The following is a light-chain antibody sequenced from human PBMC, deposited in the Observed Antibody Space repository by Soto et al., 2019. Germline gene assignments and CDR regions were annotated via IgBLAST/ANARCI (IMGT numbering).Light chain of an antibody. V-gene: IGKV3-15*01. CDR2: FAS. CDR3: QQYNKWPLT. Sequence: EIVMTQSPATLSVSPGEKATLSCRASQTVSNNLAWYQQKPGQAPMLLIYFASTRATGIPARFSGSGSGTEFTLTISSLQSEDFAVYYCQQYNKWPLTFGGGTKVETK. J-gene: IGKJ4*01. CDR1: QTVSNN.